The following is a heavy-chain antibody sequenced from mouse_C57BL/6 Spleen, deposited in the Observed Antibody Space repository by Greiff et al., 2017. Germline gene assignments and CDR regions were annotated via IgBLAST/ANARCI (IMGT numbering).Heavy chain of an antibody. CDR2: ISPNSGGT. D-gene: IGHD1-1*01. CDR3: AREYYYGSSDYFDY. Sequence: QVQLQQPGAELVKPGASVKLSCKASGYTFTSYWMHWVKQRPGRGLVWFGRISPNSGGTNYNENFKSKATLTVDKPSSTAYMQLSSLTSEDSAVYYCAREYYYGSSDYFDYWGQGTPLTVSS. V-gene: IGHV1-72*01. CDR1: GYTFTSYW. J-gene: IGHJ2*01.